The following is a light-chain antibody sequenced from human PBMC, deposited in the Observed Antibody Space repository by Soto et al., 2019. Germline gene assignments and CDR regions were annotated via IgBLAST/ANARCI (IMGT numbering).Light chain of an antibody. CDR2: FNSDGSH. CDR1: SGHSSYA. J-gene: IGLJ2*01. CDR3: QTWDTGIVV. V-gene: IGLV4-69*01. Sequence: QSVLTQSPSASASLGASVKLTCTLSSGHSSYAIAWHQQQPEKGPRYLMKFNSDGSHTKGDGIPDRFSGSSSGAERYLTISSLQSDDEGDYYCQTWDTGIVVFGGGTKLTVL.